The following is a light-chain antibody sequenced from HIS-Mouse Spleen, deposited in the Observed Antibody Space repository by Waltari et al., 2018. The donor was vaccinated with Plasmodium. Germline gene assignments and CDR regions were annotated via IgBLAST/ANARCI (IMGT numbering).Light chain of an antibody. CDR1: QSVSSSY. J-gene: IGKJ1*01. V-gene: IGKV3-20*01. Sequence: EIVLTQSPGTLSLSPVERATLSCSASQSVSSSYLAWYQQKPGQAPRLLIYGASSRATGITDRFSGSGSGTDFTLTISRLEPEDFAVYYCQQYGSSGTFGQGTKVEIK. CDR2: GAS. CDR3: QQYGSSGT.